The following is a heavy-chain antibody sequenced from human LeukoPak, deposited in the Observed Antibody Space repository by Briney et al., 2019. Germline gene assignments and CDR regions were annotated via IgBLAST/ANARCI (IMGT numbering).Heavy chain of an antibody. Sequence: QSGRSLRLSCAASGFTFSTYAMHWVRQAPGKGLEWVAVTSHDGSNKYYADSVKGRFSISRDNSKNTLHLQMNSLRAEDTAVYYRARGSYYTSGSYFSPGFDPWGQGTLVTVSS. J-gene: IGHJ5*02. CDR3: ARGSYYTSGSYFSPGFDP. D-gene: IGHD3-10*01. CDR1: GFTFSTYA. V-gene: IGHV3-30*04. CDR2: TSHDGSNK.